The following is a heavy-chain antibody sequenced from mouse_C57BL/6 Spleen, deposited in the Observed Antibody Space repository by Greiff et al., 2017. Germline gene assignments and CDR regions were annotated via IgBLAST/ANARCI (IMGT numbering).Heavy chain of an antibody. D-gene: IGHD1-1*01. J-gene: IGHJ3*01. CDR3: TAVVVVCRFAY. CDR2: IDPEDGDT. V-gene: IGHV14-1*01. Sequence: EVQLQQSGAELVRPGDSVKLSCTASGFNINDYYMHWVQQRPEQGLEWIGRIDPEDGDTEYAPTFQGKATMTADTSSNTAYLQLSSLTSEDTAVCYGTAVVVVCRFAYWGQGTLVTVSA. CDR1: GFNINDYY.